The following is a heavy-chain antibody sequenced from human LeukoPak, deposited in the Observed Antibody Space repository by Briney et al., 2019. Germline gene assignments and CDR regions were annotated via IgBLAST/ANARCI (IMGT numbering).Heavy chain of an antibody. CDR2: FYTGGST. V-gene: IGHV4-61*02. CDR3: ARVLADSSGWYHFDY. J-gene: IGHJ4*02. Sequence: SETLSHTCTVSGGSIGSGSYYWTWLRQPAGKGLEWIGRFYTGGSTNYNPSLRSRVSISLDMSKNQFSLKMSSVTAADTAVYYCARVLADSSGWYHFDYWGQGTLVTVSS. D-gene: IGHD6-19*01. CDR1: GGSIGSGSYY.